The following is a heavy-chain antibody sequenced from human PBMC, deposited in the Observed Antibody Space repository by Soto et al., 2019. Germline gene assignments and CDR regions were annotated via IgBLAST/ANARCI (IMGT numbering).Heavy chain of an antibody. J-gene: IGHJ4*02. CDR3: ARDYSTTVSAFDC. CDR2: INPGGGST. CDR1: GYTFTSYY. Sequence: ASVKVSCKASGYTFTSYYMHWVRQAPGQGLEWMGIINPGGGSTSYAQKFQGRVTMTRDTSTSTVYMELSSLRSEDTAVYYCARDYSTTVSAFDCWGQGTLVTVSS. D-gene: IGHD4-4*01. V-gene: IGHV1-46*01.